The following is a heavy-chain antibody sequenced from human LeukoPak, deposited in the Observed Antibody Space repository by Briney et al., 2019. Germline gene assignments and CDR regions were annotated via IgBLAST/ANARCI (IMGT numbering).Heavy chain of an antibody. CDR2: ISGDGYDV. CDR3: ATKAREAPE. J-gene: IGHJ4*02. V-gene: IGHV3-11*01. D-gene: IGHD1/OR15-1a*01. CDR1: GFSFSDNY. Sequence: GGSLRLSCATSGFSFSDNYMSWIRQAPGKGLQWLSYISGDGYDVNYADSVKGRFTVARDNAKNALYLQMNSLGVEDTAIYYCATKAREAPEWGQGTLVTVSS.